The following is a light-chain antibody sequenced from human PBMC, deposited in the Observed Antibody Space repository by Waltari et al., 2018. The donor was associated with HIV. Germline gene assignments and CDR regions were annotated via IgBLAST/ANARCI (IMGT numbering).Light chain of an antibody. CDR2: DVS. CDR1: SRDVGGYKY. J-gene: IGLJ2*01. V-gene: IGLV2-14*03. Sequence: QSALTQPASVSGSPGQSITISCTGTSRDVGGYKYVSWYQQHPGKAPKLMIFDVSNRPSGVSTRFSGSKSGNTASLTISGLQAEDEAHYFCSSYSSSTALVVFGGGTKVTVL. CDR3: SSYSSSTALVV.